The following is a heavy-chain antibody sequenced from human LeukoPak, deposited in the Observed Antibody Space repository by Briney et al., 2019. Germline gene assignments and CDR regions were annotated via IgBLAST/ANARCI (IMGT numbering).Heavy chain of an antibody. Sequence: GGSLRLSCTASGFTFCDYAMSWFRQAPGKGLEWVSSISSSSSYIYYADSVKGRFTISRDNAKNSLYLQMNSLRAEDTAVYYCAREGIAVAGGYNWFDPWGQGTLVTVSS. J-gene: IGHJ5*02. CDR1: GFTFCDYA. CDR2: ISSSSSYI. CDR3: AREGIAVAGGYNWFDP. D-gene: IGHD6-19*01. V-gene: IGHV3-21*01.